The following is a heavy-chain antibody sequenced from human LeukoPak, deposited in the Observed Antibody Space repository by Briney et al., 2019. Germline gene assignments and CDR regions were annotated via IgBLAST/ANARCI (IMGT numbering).Heavy chain of an antibody. CDR1: GLTFRSYW. CDR2: INQDGSEK. Sequence: GGSLRLSCVVSGLTFRSYWMRWVRQAPGKGLEWVANINQDGSEKYFEDSVKGRFTISRDNAKNSLHLQMNTLRAEDTAVYYCARERDGRFFDYWGQGTLVTVSS. J-gene: IGHJ4*02. D-gene: IGHD5-24*01. CDR3: ARERDGRFFDY. V-gene: IGHV3-7*01.